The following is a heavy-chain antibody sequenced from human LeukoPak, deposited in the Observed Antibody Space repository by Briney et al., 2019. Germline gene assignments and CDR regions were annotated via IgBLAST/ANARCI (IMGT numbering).Heavy chain of an antibody. V-gene: IGHV4-38-2*02. D-gene: IGHD3-10*01. J-gene: IGHJ6*04. CDR3: ARALRSGSNYFFYGMDV. Sequence: SETLSLTCTVSGYSINSGYFWGWIRQPPGKGLEYIGTIFHSGTTYYNPSFKSRVTISLDTSTNDFSLKLSSVTAADTAVYYCARALRSGSNYFFYGMDVWGKGTTVTVSS. CDR2: IFHSGTT. CDR1: GYSINSGYF.